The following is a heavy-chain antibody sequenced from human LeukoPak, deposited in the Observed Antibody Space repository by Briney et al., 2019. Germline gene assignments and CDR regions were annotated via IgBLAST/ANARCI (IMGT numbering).Heavy chain of an antibody. CDR3: ATSMGGGNVDY. CDR1: GYTFGSYT. CDR2: ITATGSRT. Sequence: GGSLRLSCAASGYTFGSYTMSWVRQAPGKGLEWVSGITATGSRTYYADSVKGRFTISRDSSKNTLYLQLNSLGVDDTAVYYCATSMGGGNVDYWGQGTLVTVSS. D-gene: IGHD3-16*01. V-gene: IGHV3-23*01. J-gene: IGHJ4*02.